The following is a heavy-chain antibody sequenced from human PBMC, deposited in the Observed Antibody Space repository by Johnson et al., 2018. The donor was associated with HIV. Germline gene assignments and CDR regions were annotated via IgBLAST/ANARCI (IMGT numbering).Heavy chain of an antibody. CDR3: ARDQGELRRTHAFDI. Sequence: QVQLVESGGGVVQPGRSLSLSCAASGFTFSSYAMNWVRQAPGKGLEWVAVISYDGSSTTYADSVKGRFTISRDNAKNTLYLQMNSLRHEDTAVYYCARDQGELRRTHAFDIWGQGTMVTVSS. CDR1: GFTFSSYA. V-gene: IGHV3-30*04. D-gene: IGHD1-14*01. CDR2: ISYDGSST. J-gene: IGHJ3*02.